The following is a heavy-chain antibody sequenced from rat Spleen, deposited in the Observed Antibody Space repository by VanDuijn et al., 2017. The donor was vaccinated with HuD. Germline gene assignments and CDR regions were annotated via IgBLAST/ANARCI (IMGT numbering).Heavy chain of an antibody. CDR2: ISGNSGTI. CDR1: GFTFSDYG. V-gene: IGHV5-34*01. J-gene: IGHJ2*01. Sequence: EVQLVESGGGLVQPGRSLQLSCVASGFTFSDYGMNWIRQPPGKGLEWIAYISGNSGTIYYVDTVKGRFTISRDNVKNTLYLRLSSLRSEDTALYYCARDYGRFGYWGQGVMVTVSS. D-gene: IGHD1-11*01. CDR3: ARDYGRFGY.